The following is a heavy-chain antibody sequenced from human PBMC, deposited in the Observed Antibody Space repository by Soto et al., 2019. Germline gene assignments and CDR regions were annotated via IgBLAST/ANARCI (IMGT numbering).Heavy chain of an antibody. CDR2: ISGSGGST. D-gene: IGHD4-4*01. J-gene: IGHJ5*02. CDR3: AKLLTTVTHLNWLDP. Sequence: PGGSLRLSCAASGFTFSSYAMSWVRQAPGQGLEWVSAISGSGGSTYYADSVKGRFTISRDNSKNTLYLQMNSLRAEDTAVYYCAKLLTTVTHLNWLDPWGQGTLVTVSS. V-gene: IGHV3-23*01. CDR1: GFTFSSYA.